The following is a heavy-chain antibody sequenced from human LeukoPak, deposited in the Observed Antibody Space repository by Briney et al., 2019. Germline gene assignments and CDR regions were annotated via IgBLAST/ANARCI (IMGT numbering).Heavy chain of an antibody. J-gene: IGHJ2*01. CDR1: GFTFSSYS. CDR3: ARVRPGWYCDL. D-gene: IGHD3-10*01. Sequence: PGGSLRLSCAASGFTFSSYSMNWVRQAPGKGLEWVSYISSTISTIYYADSVKGRFTISRDNAKNSLYLQMNSLRDDDTAVYYCARVRPGWYCDLWGRGTLVTVSS. CDR2: ISSTISTI. V-gene: IGHV3-48*02.